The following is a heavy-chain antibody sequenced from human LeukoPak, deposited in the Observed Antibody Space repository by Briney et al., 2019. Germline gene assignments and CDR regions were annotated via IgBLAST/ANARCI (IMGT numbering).Heavy chain of an antibody. D-gene: IGHD6-13*01. CDR2: ISGSGGST. J-gene: IGHJ4*02. V-gene: IGHV3-23*01. CDR3: AKKRAAAGTLAYYFDY. Sequence: GGSLRLSCIASGFTFSSYAMSWVRQAPGKGLEWVSAISGSGGSTYYADSVKGRFTISRDNSKNTLYLQMNSLRAEDTAVYYCAKKRAAAGTLAYYFDYWGQGTLVTVSS. CDR1: GFTFSSYA.